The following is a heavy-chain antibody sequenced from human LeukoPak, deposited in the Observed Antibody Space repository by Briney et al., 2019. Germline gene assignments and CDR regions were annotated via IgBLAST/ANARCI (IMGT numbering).Heavy chain of an antibody. V-gene: IGHV1-46*01. J-gene: IGHJ5*02. Sequence: ASVKVSCKAFGYTFTGYWMHWVRQAPGQGPEWMGVISLGGGSTIYAQKFKGRDTLTRYMSQSTDFLELSSLRSEDTAVYYCARDNSVRDEAWWFNPWGQGTLVTVSS. CDR1: GYTFTGYW. D-gene: IGHD5-24*01. CDR2: ISLGGGST. CDR3: ARDNSVRDEAWWFNP.